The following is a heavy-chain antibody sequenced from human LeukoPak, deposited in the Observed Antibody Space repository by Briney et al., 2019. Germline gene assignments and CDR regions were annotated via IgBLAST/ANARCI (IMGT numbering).Heavy chain of an antibody. V-gene: IGHV4-39*07. CDR1: GGSISSSSYY. Sequence: MPSETLSLTCIVSGGSISSSSYYWGWIRQPPGKGLEWIGSIYYSGSTYYNPSLKSRVTISVDTSKNQFSLKLSSVTAADTAVYYCAREGGQWLVSNWFDPWGQGTLVTVSS. CDR2: IYYSGST. J-gene: IGHJ5*02. D-gene: IGHD6-19*01. CDR3: AREGGQWLVSNWFDP.